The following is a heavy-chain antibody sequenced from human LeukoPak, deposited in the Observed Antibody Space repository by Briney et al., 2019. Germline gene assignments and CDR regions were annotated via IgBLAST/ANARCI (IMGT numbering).Heavy chain of an antibody. CDR3: ARVFTVTTSNDYYYYGMDV. CDR1: GGSISSYY. V-gene: IGHV4-59*01. Sequence: SETLSLTCTVSGGSISSYYWSWIRQPPGKGLEWIGYIYYSGSTNYNPSLKSRVTISVDTSRNQFSLKLSSVTAADTAVYYCARVFTVTTSNDYYYYGMDVWGQGTTVTVSS. J-gene: IGHJ6*02. CDR2: IYYSGST. D-gene: IGHD4-11*01.